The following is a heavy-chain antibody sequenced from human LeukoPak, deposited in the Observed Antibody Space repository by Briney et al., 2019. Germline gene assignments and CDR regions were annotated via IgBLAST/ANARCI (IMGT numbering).Heavy chain of an antibody. D-gene: IGHD2-8*01. J-gene: IGHJ4*02. CDR1: GGAISTYY. CDR3: ARAGGYNTNALDS. Sequence: SETLSLTCTVSGGAISTYYWTWIRQPPGKELEWIGYVYYSGSTNSNPSLNTRVTMSVGMSKNHSSLNLNSVTAADTAVYYCARAGGYNTNALDSWGPGTLVTVSS. V-gene: IGHV4-59*08. CDR2: VYYSGST.